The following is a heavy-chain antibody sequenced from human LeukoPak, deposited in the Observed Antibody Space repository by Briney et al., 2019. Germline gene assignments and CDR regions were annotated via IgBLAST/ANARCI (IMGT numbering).Heavy chain of an antibody. CDR1: GGSIGTYY. J-gene: IGHJ4*02. D-gene: IGHD1-26*01. V-gene: IGHV4-59*01. CDR3: TRTQYSGSYYGYFDY. CDR2: IYFSGTT. Sequence: SEALSHTCTVSGGSIGTYYWSWIRQPPGKGLEWIGYIYFSGTTNYNPSLKSRVTISVDTSKNHFSLKLNSVTAADTAVYYCTRTQYSGSYYGYFDYWGQGTLVTVSS.